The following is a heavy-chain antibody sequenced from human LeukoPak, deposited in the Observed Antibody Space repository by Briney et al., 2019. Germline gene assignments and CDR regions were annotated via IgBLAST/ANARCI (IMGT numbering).Heavy chain of an antibody. CDR2: INHSGST. Sequence: SETLTLTCAVYGGSFSGYYWSWIRQPPGKGLEWIGEINHSGSTNYNPSLKNRVTISVDTSRSRFSLKVSSVSAAYTAVYYCARGPSHSGYRCYDSRVATWSDYWGQGALLTASS. V-gene: IGHV4-34*01. J-gene: IGHJ4*02. CDR3: ARGPSHSGYRCYDSRVATWSDY. D-gene: IGHD5-12*01. CDR1: GGSFSGYY.